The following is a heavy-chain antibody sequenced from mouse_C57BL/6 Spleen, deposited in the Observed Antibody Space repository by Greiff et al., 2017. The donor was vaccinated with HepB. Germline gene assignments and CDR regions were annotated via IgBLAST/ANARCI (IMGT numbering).Heavy chain of an antibody. CDR3: ARWDSHFDY. J-gene: IGHJ2*01. CDR1: GYSFTGYY. D-gene: IGHD4-1*01. CDR2: INPSTGGT. Sequence: VQLKQSGPELVKPGASVKISCKASGYSFTGYYMNWVKQSPEKSLEWIGEINPSTGGTTYNQKFKAKATLTVDKSSSTAYMQLKSLTSEDSAVYYCARWDSHFDYWGQGTTLPVSS. V-gene: IGHV1-42*01.